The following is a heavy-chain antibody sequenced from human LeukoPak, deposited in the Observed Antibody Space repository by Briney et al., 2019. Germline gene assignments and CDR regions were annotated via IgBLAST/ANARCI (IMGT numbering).Heavy chain of an antibody. CDR2: TSGDGGAT. V-gene: IGHV3-23*01. J-gene: IGHJ4*02. CDR1: GFTFSSYA. CDR3: AKDRPNYYGSNGHYYRRDGDY. D-gene: IGHD3-22*01. Sequence: PGGSLRLYCAASGFTFSSYAMSWVRQSTGKGLEWVSSTSGDGGATYYSNSVKGRFTISRDNSRNTLYLQMNSLRAEDTAVYYCAKDRPNYYGSNGHYYRRDGDYWGQGTLVTVSS.